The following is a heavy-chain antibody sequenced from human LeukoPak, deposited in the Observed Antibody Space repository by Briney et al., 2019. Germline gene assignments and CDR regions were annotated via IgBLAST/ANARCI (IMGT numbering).Heavy chain of an antibody. D-gene: IGHD5-18*01. CDR1: GFTFSSYS. Sequence: GGSLRLSCAASGFTFSSYSMNWVRQAPGKGLEWVSYISSSGSTIYYADSVKGRFTISRDNSKNTLSLQMNSLRAEDTAVYYCAKDIAQGYTFGSIEQDYWGQGTLVTVSS. CDR2: ISSSGSTI. J-gene: IGHJ4*02. V-gene: IGHV3-48*01. CDR3: AKDIAQGYTFGSIEQDY.